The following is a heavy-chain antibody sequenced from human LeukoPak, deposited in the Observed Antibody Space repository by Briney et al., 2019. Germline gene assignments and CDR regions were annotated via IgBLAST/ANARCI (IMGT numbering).Heavy chain of an antibody. CDR2: IKPDGSAQ. Sequence: GGSLRLSCAASGFTFSNSWMSWVRQAPGKGLEWVATIKPDGSAQYYADSVKGRFTISRDNSKNTLYLQMNSLRAEDTAVYYCARAGDITIFGVVISGGESAFDIWGQGTMVTVSS. V-gene: IGHV3-7*01. CDR3: ARAGDITIFGVVISGGESAFDI. CDR1: GFTFSNSW. D-gene: IGHD3-3*01. J-gene: IGHJ3*02.